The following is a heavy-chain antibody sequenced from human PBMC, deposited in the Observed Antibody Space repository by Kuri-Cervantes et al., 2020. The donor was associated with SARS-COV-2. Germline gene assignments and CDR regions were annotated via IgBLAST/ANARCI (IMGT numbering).Heavy chain of an antibody. D-gene: IGHD6-19*01. CDR3: ARDSGWGAVAGTSGLVY. CDR1: GGTFSSYA. J-gene: IGHJ4*02. V-gene: IGHV1-69*13. CDR2: IIPIFGTA. Sequence: SVKVSCKASGGTFSSYAISRVRQAPGQGLEWMGGIIPIFGTANYTQKFQGRVTITADESTSTAYMELSSLRSEDTAVYYCARDSGWGAVAGTSGLVYWGQGTLVTVSS.